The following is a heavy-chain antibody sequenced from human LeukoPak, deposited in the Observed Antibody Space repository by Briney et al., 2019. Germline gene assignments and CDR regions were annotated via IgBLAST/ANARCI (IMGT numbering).Heavy chain of an antibody. Sequence: GGSLRLSCTASGFIFDSYWMGWVRQAPGKGLEWVSYISSSGSTIYYADSVKGRFTISRDNAKNSLYLQMNSLRAEDTAVYYCAREKGQWLADAFDIWGQGTMVTVSS. D-gene: IGHD6-19*01. CDR1: GFIFDSYW. J-gene: IGHJ3*02. CDR2: ISSSGSTI. V-gene: IGHV3-48*04. CDR3: AREKGQWLADAFDI.